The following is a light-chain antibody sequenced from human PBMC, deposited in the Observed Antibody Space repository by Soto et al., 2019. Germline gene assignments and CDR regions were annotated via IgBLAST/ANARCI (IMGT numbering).Light chain of an antibody. CDR2: EVS. Sequence: QSALTQPPSASGSPGQSVTISCTGTSSDVGGYNYVSWYQQHPGKAPKLMIYEVSKRPSGVPDRFSGSKSGNTASLTVSGLQAEDEADYYCSSYAGSKNWVFGGGTKLPS. CDR3: SSYAGSKNWV. V-gene: IGLV2-8*01. J-gene: IGLJ2*01. CDR1: SSDVGGYNY.